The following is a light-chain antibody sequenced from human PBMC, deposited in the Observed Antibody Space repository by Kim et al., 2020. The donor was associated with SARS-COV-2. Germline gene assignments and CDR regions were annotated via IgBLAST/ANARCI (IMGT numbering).Light chain of an antibody. Sequence: GQRVTSSCSGSSSNIGINSVYWYQQLPGTAPKLLIYTNNQRPSGVPDRFSGSKSGTSASLAISGLQSEDEADYSCAAWDDSLNGPVFGGGTKLTVL. J-gene: IGLJ3*02. CDR3: AAWDDSLNGPV. CDR2: TNN. V-gene: IGLV1-44*01. CDR1: SSNIGINS.